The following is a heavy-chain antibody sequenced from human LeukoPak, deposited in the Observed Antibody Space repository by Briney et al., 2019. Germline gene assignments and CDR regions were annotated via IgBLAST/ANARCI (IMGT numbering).Heavy chain of an antibody. CDR2: ISTYSDNT. D-gene: IGHD3-22*01. CDR1: GYTSTSRG. CDR3: ARGGDYDSSFFDY. V-gene: IGHV1-18*01. Sequence: ASVKVSCKASGYTSTSRGISWVRQAPGQGLEWMGWISTYSDNTNYAQKIQGRVTMTTDTSTSTAYMELRSLRSDDTAVYYCARGGDYDSSFFDYWGQGTLVTVSS. J-gene: IGHJ4*02.